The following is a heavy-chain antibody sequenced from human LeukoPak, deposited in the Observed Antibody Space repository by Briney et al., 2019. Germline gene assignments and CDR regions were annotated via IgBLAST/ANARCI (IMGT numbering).Heavy chain of an antibody. D-gene: IGHD1-1*01. CDR3: ARDRPNWNDDGPFDY. Sequence: GGSVRLSCAASGFTFSSYSMNWVRQAPGKELAGVSYISSSSSTIYYAASVKGRFTISRDNAKNSLYLQINSLRAEDTAVYYCARDRPNWNDDGPFDYWGQGTLVTVSS. V-gene: IGHV3-48*01. CDR1: GFTFSSYS. J-gene: IGHJ4*02. CDR2: ISSSSSTI.